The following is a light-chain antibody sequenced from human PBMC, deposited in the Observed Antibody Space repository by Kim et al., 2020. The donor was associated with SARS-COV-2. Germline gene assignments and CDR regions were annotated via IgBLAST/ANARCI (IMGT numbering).Light chain of an antibody. CDR3: SSYTSSSTWV. CDR2: DDS. J-gene: IGLJ3*02. Sequence: QSVLTQPASVSGSPGQSITISCTGTSSDVGGYNYVSWYQQHPGKAPKLMIYDDSKRPSGVSNRFSGSKSGNTASLTISGLQAEDEADYYCSSYTSSSTWVFGGGTQLTVL. CDR1: SSDVGGYNY. V-gene: IGLV2-14*01.